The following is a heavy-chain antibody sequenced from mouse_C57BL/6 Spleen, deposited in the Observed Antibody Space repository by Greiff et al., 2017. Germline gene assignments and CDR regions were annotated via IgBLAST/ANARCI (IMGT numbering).Heavy chain of an antibody. J-gene: IGHJ4*01. CDR1: GYTFTSYW. CDR2: IDPSDSET. V-gene: IGHV1-52*01. D-gene: IGHD1-1*01. Sequence: QVQLQQPGAELVRPGSSVKLSCKASGYTFTSYWMHWVKQRPIQGLEWIGNIDPSDSETHYNQKFKDKATLTVDKSSSTAYMQLSSLTSEDSAVYYWARGINYYGSTHYYAMDYWGQGTSVTVSS. CDR3: ARGINYYGSTHYYAMDY.